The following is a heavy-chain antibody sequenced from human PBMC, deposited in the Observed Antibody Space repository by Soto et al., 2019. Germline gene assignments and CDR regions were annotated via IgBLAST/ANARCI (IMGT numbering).Heavy chain of an antibody. D-gene: IGHD5-18*01. Sequence: GGSLRLSCVASGFTFSSHAMTWVRQAPGKGLEWVSTISGTGGTAYYADSVKGRFTISRDNSKNTLYLQMNSLRAEDTALYHCATGYNYGYDSYAMDVWGKGTTVTVSS. CDR3: ATGYNYGYDSYAMDV. V-gene: IGHV3-23*01. J-gene: IGHJ6*04. CDR1: GFTFSSHA. CDR2: ISGTGGTA.